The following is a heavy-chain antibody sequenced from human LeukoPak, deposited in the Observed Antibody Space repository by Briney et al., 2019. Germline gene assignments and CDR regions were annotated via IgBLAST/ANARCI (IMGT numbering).Heavy chain of an antibody. Sequence: GGSLRLSCAASGFTFSSYAMSWVRQAPGKGLEWVSAISGSGGSTYYADSVKGRFTISRDNSKNTLYLQMNSLRAEDTAVYYCARGLIAAAHRPNYYYYGMDVWGQGTTVTVSS. CDR2: ISGSGGST. V-gene: IGHV3-23*01. D-gene: IGHD6-13*01. J-gene: IGHJ6*02. CDR3: ARGLIAAAHRPNYYYYGMDV. CDR1: GFTFSSYA.